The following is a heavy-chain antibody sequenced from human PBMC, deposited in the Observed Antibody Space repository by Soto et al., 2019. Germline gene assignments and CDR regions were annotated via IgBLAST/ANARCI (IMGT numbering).Heavy chain of an antibody. CDR1: GFTFSSYA. D-gene: IGHD3-9*01. J-gene: IGHJ3*02. CDR3: AKDQSGTGDAFDI. Sequence: RGSLRLSCAASGFTFSSYAMSWVRQAPGKGLEWVSAISGSGGSTYYADSVKGRFTISRDNSKNTLYLQMNSLRAEDTAVYYCAKDQSGTGDAFDIWGQGTMVTVSS. V-gene: IGHV3-23*01. CDR2: ISGSGGST.